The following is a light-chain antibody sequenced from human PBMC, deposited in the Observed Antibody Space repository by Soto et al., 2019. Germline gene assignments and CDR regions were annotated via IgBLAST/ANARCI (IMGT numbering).Light chain of an antibody. V-gene: IGKV1-5*03. CDR3: QQCSSRSST. Sequence: DIQLTQSPSTLSASVGERVTITCRASQRVSNWLAWYQQKPGNAPKLLIYKASILESGIPSRFGGSGSETDFTLAINSLQPDDFATYYCQQCSSRSSTFGQGTTREIE. CDR1: QRVSNW. CDR2: KAS. J-gene: IGKJ2*01.